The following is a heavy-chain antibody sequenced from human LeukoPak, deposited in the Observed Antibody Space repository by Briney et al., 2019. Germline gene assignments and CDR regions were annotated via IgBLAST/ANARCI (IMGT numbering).Heavy chain of an antibody. CDR2: IKQDGSEK. Sequence: GGSLRLSCAASGFTFSSYWMSWVRQAPGKGLEWVANIKQDGSEKSYVDSVKGRFTIFRDNAKNSLYLQMNSLRAEDTAVYHCARERGDYYDSSGYSQNFDYWGQGTLVTVSS. J-gene: IGHJ4*02. CDR1: GFTFSSYW. V-gene: IGHV3-7*01. D-gene: IGHD3-22*01. CDR3: ARERGDYYDSSGYSQNFDY.